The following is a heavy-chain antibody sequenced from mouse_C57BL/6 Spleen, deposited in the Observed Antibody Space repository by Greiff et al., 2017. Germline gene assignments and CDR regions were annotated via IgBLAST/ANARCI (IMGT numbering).Heavy chain of an antibody. Sequence: QVQLKQPGAELVKPGASVKMSCKASGYTFTSYWITWVKQRPGQGLEWIGDIYPGSGSTNYNAKFKSKATLTVDTSSSTAYMQLSSLTSEDSAVYYCARDGYDRVFDYWGQGTTLTVSS. D-gene: IGHD2-2*01. V-gene: IGHV1-55*01. CDR2: IYPGSGST. CDR1: GYTFTSYW. J-gene: IGHJ2*01. CDR3: ARDGYDRVFDY.